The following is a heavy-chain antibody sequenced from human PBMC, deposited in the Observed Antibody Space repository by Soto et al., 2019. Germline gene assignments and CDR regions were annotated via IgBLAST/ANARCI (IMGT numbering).Heavy chain of an antibody. J-gene: IGHJ4*02. CDR1: GFTFSSYS. D-gene: IGHD6-13*01. CDR2: ITSSGTTV. V-gene: IGHV3-48*02. CDR3: ARGSSNWAYYFDF. Sequence: EVHLVESGGGLVQPGGSLRLSCAASGFTFSSYSLNWVRQAPGKGLEWVSYITSSGTTVYYADSVRGRFTISRDNAKNSLYLQMNSLREGDTAVYYWARGSSNWAYYFDFWGQGTLVTVSS.